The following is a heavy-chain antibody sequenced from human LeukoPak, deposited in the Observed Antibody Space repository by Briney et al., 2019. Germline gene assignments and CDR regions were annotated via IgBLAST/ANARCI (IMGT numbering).Heavy chain of an antibody. CDR2: MSGSGGST. CDR3: AKNQGQWLVPVDY. CDR1: GFTFSSYG. Sequence: GGSLRLSCAASGFTFSSYGMHWVRQAPGKGLEWVSSMSGSGGSTYYADSVKGRFTISRDNSKNTLYLQMNNLRAEDTALYYCAKNQGQWLVPVDYWGQGTLVTVSS. V-gene: IGHV3-23*01. J-gene: IGHJ4*02. D-gene: IGHD6-19*01.